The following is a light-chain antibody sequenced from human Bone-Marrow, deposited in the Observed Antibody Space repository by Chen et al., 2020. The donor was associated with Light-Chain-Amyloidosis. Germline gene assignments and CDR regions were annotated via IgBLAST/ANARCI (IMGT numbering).Light chain of an antibody. CDR1: SSDIGGYDL. CDR3: CSYAITVNFFWV. V-gene: IGLV2-23*02. J-gene: IGLJ3*02. Sequence: QSALTQPASVPGSPGPALTISRTGTSSDIGGYDLISWYQRHPGKAPKLIIYEVNRRPSGVSYRFSGSKSGNTASLTISGLQAEDEADYFCCSYAITVNFFWVFGGGTKVTVL. CDR2: EVN.